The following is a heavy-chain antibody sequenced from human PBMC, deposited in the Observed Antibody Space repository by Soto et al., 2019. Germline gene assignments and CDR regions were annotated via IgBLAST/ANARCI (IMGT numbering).Heavy chain of an antibody. CDR1: GFSFDDFA. V-gene: IGHV3-9*01. D-gene: IGHD2-15*01. CDR2: ITWHSVST. CDR3: AKERVRLLDA. J-gene: IGHJ5*02. Sequence: QLVESGGGLVQPGGSLRLSCVASGFSFDDFAMHWVRQAPGKGLEWISGITWHSVSTDYANSVKGRFTVSRDNAKNSLYLQMSSLPTEDTALYFCAKERVRLLDAWGQGTVVTVSS.